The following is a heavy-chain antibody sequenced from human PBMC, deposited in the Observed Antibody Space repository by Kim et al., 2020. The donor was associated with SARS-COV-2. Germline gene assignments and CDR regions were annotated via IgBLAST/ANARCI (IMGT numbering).Heavy chain of an antibody. D-gene: IGHD5-12*01. CDR2: IA. CDR3: ASGGGYKYDY. V-gene: IGHV1-69*02. Sequence: IANYAQKFQGRVTSTADKSTSTAYMELSSLRSEDTAVYYCASGGGYKYDYWGQGTLVTVSS. J-gene: IGHJ4*02.